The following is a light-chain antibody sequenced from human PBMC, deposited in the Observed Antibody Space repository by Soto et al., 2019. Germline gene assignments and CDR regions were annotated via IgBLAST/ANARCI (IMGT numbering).Light chain of an antibody. J-gene: IGLJ2*01. CDR3: ASWDDRLGAVI. Sequence: QTVVTQPPSASGTPGQRVTISCSGSSSNIGSNYVYWYQQLPGTAPKLLIYRNNQRPSGVPDRFSGSKSGTSASLAISGLRSEDEADYYCASWDDRLGAVIFGGGTKLTVL. CDR2: RNN. CDR1: SSNIGSNY. V-gene: IGLV1-47*01.